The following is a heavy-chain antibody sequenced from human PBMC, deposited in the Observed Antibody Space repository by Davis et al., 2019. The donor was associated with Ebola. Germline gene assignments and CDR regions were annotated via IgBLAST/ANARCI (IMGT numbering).Heavy chain of an antibody. Sequence: AASVKVSCKASGYTFTTYGISWLRQAPGQGLEWMGWISAYHGHTIYAQKFQDRITMTTDTSTRTGYMELRSLKSDDTAVYYCARNPPGETIFGVVTTFDYWGQGTLVTVSS. CDR1: GYTFTTYG. D-gene: IGHD3-3*01. J-gene: IGHJ4*02. CDR3: ARNPPGETIFGVVTTFDY. V-gene: IGHV1-18*01. CDR2: ISAYHGHT.